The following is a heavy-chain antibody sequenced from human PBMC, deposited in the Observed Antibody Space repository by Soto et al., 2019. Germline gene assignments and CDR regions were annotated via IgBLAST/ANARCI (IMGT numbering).Heavy chain of an antibody. CDR1: GFTFSSYG. J-gene: IGHJ4*02. V-gene: IGHV3-33*01. Sequence: QVQLVESGGGVVQPGRSLRLSCAASGFTFSSYGMHWVRQAPGKGLEWVAVIWYDGSNKYYADSVKGRFTISRDNSKNTLYLQMNSLRAEDTAVYYCARGYYDSSGQTHDYWGQGTLVTVSS. CDR2: IWYDGSNK. CDR3: ARGYYDSSGQTHDY. D-gene: IGHD3-22*01.